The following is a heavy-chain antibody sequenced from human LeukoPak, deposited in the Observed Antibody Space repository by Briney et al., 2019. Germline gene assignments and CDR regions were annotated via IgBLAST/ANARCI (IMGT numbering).Heavy chain of an antibody. CDR3: ARSPCMSVRGVQSDY. Sequence: SETLSLTCAVYGGSFSGYYWSWIRQPPGKGLEWIGEINHSGSTNYNPSLKSRVTISVDTSKNQFSLKLSSVTAAATAVYYCARSPCMSVRGVQSDYWGQGTLVTVSS. CDR1: GGSFSGYY. V-gene: IGHV4-34*01. CDR2: INHSGST. J-gene: IGHJ4*02. D-gene: IGHD3-10*01.